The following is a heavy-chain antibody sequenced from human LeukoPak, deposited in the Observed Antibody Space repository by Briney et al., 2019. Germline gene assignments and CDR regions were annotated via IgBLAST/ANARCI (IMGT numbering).Heavy chain of an antibody. CDR3: AKDWTTVVTPKGYYFDS. V-gene: IGHV3-23*01. D-gene: IGHD4-23*01. CDR2: ISTTGGST. CDR1: GFSFNNYA. Sequence: PGGSLRLSCAASGFSFNNYAMSWVRQAPGKELEWVSAISTTGGSTYYADSVKGRFTVSRDNSKNTLSLQMDSLRVEDTALYYCAKDWTTVVTPKGYYFDSWGQGTLVTVSS. J-gene: IGHJ4*02.